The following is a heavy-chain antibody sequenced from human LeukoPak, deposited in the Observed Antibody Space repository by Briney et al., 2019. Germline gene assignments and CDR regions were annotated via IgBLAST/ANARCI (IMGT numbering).Heavy chain of an antibody. CDR3: ARALLTTVTTS. D-gene: IGHD4-17*01. V-gene: IGHV4-61*02. J-gene: IGHJ4*02. CDR2: IYTSGST. Sequence: SQTLSLTCTVSGGSISSGSYYWSWIRQPAGKGLEWIGRIYTSGSTNYNPSLKSRVTISVDTSKNQFSLKLSSVTAADTAVYYCARALLTTVTTSWGQGTLVTVSS. CDR1: GGSISSGSYY.